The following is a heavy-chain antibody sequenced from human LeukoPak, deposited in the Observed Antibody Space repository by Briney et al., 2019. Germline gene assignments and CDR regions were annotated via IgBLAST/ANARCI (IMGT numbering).Heavy chain of an antibody. V-gene: IGHV3-23*01. J-gene: IGHJ4*02. Sequence: GGSLRLSCAASGFTFSSYAMSWVRQAPGKGLEWVSAISGSGGSTYYADSVKGRFTISRDNSKNTLYLQMNSLRAEDTAVYYCAKVFSIVGATTLDYWGQGTLVTVSS. D-gene: IGHD1-26*01. CDR1: GFTFSSYA. CDR2: ISGSGGST. CDR3: AKVFSIVGATTLDY.